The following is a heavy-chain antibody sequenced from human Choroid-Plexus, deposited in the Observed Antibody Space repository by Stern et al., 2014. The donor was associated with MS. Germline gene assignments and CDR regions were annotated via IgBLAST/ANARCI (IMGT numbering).Heavy chain of an antibody. CDR1: GFTFGSCA. J-gene: IGHJ5*02. CDR3: AKDRQYLTYFFDH. CDR2: VSYDGSNK. V-gene: IGHV3-30*18. D-gene: IGHD2/OR15-2a*01. Sequence: QLVQSGGGVVQPGRPLRLSCVASGFTFGSCAMHWVRQAPGKGLEWVAGVSYDGSNKDYADSVKGRFTISRDNSQNTLYMQMSSLRPEDTAVYYCAKDRQYLTYFFDHWGQGSLVTVSS.